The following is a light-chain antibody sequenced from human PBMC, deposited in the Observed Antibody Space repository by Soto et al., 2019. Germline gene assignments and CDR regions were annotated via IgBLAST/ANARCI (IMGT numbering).Light chain of an antibody. CDR3: HKYDSSPLT. CDR1: QSVSSSY. J-gene: IGKJ4*01. CDR2: GAS. Sequence: EIVLTQSPGTLSLSPGERATLSCRASQSVSSSYLAWYQQKPGQAPRLLIYGASSRATGIPDRFSGSGSGKEFTLTISRLELEDFAVYYCHKYDSSPLTFGGGTKVEIK. V-gene: IGKV3-20*01.